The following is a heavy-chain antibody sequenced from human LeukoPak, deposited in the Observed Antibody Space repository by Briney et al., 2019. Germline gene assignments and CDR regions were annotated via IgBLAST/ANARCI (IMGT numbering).Heavy chain of an antibody. J-gene: IGHJ3*02. CDR3: ARGVTMIVVGSAGAFDI. V-gene: IGHV3-30*04. D-gene: IGHD3-22*01. Sequence: GGSLRLSCAASGFTFSSYAMHWVRQAPGKGLEWVAVISYDGSNKYYADSVKGRFTISRDNSKNTLYLQMNSLRAEDTAVYYCARGVTMIVVGSAGAFDIWGQGTMVTVSS. CDR2: ISYDGSNK. CDR1: GFTFSSYA.